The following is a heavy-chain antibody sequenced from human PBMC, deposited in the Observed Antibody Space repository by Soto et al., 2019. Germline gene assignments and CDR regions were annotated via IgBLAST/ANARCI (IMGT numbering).Heavy chain of an antibody. V-gene: IGHV3-33*01. CDR1: GFTFSSYG. J-gene: IGHJ4*02. Sequence: QVQLVESGGGVVQPGRSLRLSCAASGFTFSSYGMHWVRQAPGKGLEWVAVIWYDGSNKYYADSVKGRFTISRDNSKNTLYLQMNSLRAEDTAVYYCARGAHALYGEGPLDYWGQGTLVTVSS. CDR2: IWYDGSNK. D-gene: IGHD4-17*01. CDR3: ARGAHALYGEGPLDY.